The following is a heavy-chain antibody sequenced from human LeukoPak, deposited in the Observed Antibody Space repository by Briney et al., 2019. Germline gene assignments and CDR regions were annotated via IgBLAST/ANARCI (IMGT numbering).Heavy chain of an antibody. V-gene: IGHV3-21*01. D-gene: IGHD1-26*01. Sequence: GGSLRLSCTASGFTFSSYSMNWVCQAPGKGLEWVSSISSSSSYIYYADSVKGRFTISRDNAKNSLYLQMNSLRAEDTAVYYCARGVRRPTTPFDYWGQGTLVTVSS. CDR2: ISSSSSYI. CDR1: GFTFSSYS. CDR3: ARGVRRPTTPFDY. J-gene: IGHJ4*02.